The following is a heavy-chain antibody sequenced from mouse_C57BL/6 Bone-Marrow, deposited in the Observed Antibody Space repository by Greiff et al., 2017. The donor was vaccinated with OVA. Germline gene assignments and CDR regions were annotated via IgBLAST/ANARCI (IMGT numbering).Heavy chain of an antibody. D-gene: IGHD1-1*01. CDR2: ILPGSGST. J-gene: IGHJ4*01. CDR3: AREGGNSYRNYAMAY. Sequence: QVQLQQSGAELMKPGASVKLSCKATGYTFTGYWIEWVKQRPGHGLEWIGEILPGSGSTNYNEKFKGKATFTADTSSNTAYMELSSLTAEDSAIYYGAREGGNSYRNYAMAYWGQGTPVTVSA. V-gene: IGHV1-9*01. CDR1: GYTFTGYW.